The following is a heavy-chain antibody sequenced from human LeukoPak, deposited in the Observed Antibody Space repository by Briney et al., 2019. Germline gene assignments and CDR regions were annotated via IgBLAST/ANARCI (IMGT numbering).Heavy chain of an antibody. V-gene: IGHV1-69*13. CDR3: ARGARNRVVIGNYYFDY. CDR1: GGTFSSYA. Sequence: SVKVSCKASGGTFSSYAISWVRQAPGQGLEWMGGIIPIFGTANYAQKFQGRVTITADESTSTAYMELSSLRSEDTAVYYCARGARNRVVIGNYYFDYWGQGTLVTVSS. CDR2: IIPIFGTA. D-gene: IGHD3-3*01. J-gene: IGHJ4*02.